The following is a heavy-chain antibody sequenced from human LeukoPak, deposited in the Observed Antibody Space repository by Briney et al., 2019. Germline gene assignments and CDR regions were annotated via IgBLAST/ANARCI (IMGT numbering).Heavy chain of an antibody. J-gene: IGHJ5*01. CDR1: GLTFSSHG. D-gene: IGHD3-10*01. Sequence: GSLILSCAASGLTFSSHGFHWVRQAPGKGLEWVTFISLDGSKKSYTDSVKGRFTFSRDDSKNTLYLEMNSLRAEDTAVYYCARDRAVSWFDSWGLGTLVTVSS. CDR2: ISLDGSKK. V-gene: IGHV3-33*05. CDR3: ARDRAVSWFDS.